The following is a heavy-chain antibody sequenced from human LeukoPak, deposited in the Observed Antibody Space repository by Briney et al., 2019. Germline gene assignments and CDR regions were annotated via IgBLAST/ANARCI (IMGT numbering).Heavy chain of an antibody. Sequence: ASVKVSCKASGGTFSSYAISWVRQAPGQGLEWMGRIIPILGIANYAQKFQGRVTITADKSTSTAYMELSSLRSEDTAVFYCARDAGYCSGGSGYWGQGTLVTVSS. D-gene: IGHD2-15*01. CDR3: ARDAGYCSGGSGY. J-gene: IGHJ4*02. CDR1: GGTFSSYA. V-gene: IGHV1-69*04. CDR2: IIPILGIA.